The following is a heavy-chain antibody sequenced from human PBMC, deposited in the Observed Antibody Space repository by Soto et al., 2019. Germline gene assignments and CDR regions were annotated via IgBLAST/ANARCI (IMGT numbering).Heavy chain of an antibody. CDR1: GYTFTNYH. CDR2: INPGRGST. V-gene: IGHV1-46*01. CDR3: ARISHSLPDY. Sequence: QVQLVQSGAEVKKPGASVKVSCKASGYTFTNYHIHWVRQAPGQGLEWMGIINPGRGSTTYAHKFQGRVTMTRDTSTSTVYMELDSLRSDDTAVYFCARISHSLPDYWGQGTLVTVSS. D-gene: IGHD3-16*02. J-gene: IGHJ4*02.